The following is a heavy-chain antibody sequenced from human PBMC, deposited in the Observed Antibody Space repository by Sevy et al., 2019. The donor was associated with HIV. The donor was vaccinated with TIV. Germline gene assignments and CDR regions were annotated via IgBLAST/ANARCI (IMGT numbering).Heavy chain of an antibody. Sequence: GESLKISCAASGFTFSSYAMHWVRQAPGKGLEWVAVISYDGSNKYYAGSVKGRFTISRDNSKNTLYLQMNSLRAEDTAVYYCARVGSRYDFWSGYYGMDVWGQGTTVTVSS. J-gene: IGHJ6*02. CDR1: GFTFSSYA. CDR2: ISYDGSNK. D-gene: IGHD3-3*01. CDR3: ARVGSRYDFWSGYYGMDV. V-gene: IGHV3-30*04.